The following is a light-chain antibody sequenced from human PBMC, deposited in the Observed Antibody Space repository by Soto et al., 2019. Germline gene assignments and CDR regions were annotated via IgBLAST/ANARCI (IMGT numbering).Light chain of an antibody. CDR1: RRDVGGYNY. Sequence: QSVLTQPASVSGSPGQSIAISCTGTRRDVGGYNYVSCYQQSPGTSPKLLIYEVTHRPSGVFNRYSGSKSGNTASLTFSVLQAEDEADYYCSSYTISNTLPFVFGTGTKVTAL. CDR3: SSYTISNTLPFV. V-gene: IGLV2-14*01. J-gene: IGLJ1*01. CDR2: EVT.